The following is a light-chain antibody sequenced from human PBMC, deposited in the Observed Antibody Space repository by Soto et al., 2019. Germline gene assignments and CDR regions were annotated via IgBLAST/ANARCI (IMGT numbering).Light chain of an antibody. J-gene: IGKJ1*01. CDR2: WAS. Sequence: DIVMTQSPDSLAVSLGERATINCKSSQGVLYSSNNKNYLAWYQQKPGQPPKLLIYWASTRESGVPDRFSGSGSGTDFTLTINSLQAEDVAVYYCQQYYSIPVTFGQGTKVDIK. CDR3: QQYYSIPVT. V-gene: IGKV4-1*01. CDR1: QGVLYSSNNKNY.